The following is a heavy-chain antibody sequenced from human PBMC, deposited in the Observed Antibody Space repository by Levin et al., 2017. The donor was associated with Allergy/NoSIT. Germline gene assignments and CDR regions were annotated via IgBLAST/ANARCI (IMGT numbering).Heavy chain of an antibody. CDR2: INAGNGNT. J-gene: IGHJ4*02. D-gene: IGHD2-15*01. V-gene: IGHV1-3*01. CDR3: ARDGDPGCSGGSCYSGLYY. Sequence: GESLKISCKASGYTFTSYAMHWVRQAPGQRLEWMGWINAGNGNTKYSQKFQGRVTITRDTSASTAYMELSSLRSEDTAVYYCARDGDPGCSGGSCYSGLYYWGQGTLVTVSS. CDR1: GYTFTSYA.